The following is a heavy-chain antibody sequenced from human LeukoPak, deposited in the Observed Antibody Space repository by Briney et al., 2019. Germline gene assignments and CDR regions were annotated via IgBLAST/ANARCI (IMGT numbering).Heavy chain of an antibody. CDR3: ARGYDSSGYYFHQTYYFDY. V-gene: IGHV4-34*01. D-gene: IGHD3-22*01. CDR2: INHSGST. Sequence: SETESLTCAVYGGSFSGYYWSWVRQPPGKGLEWIGEINHSGSTNYNPSLKSRVTISVDTSKNQFSLKLSSVTAADTAVYYCARGYDSSGYYFHQTYYFDYWGQGTLVTVSS. J-gene: IGHJ4*02. CDR1: GGSFSGYY.